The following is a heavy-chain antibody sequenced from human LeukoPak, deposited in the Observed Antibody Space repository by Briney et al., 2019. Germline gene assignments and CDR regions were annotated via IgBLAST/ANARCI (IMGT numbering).Heavy chain of an antibody. CDR2: IYSGGST. D-gene: IGHD5-18*01. CDR3: ASPTGYSYGHPYDY. CDR1: GFTVSSNY. V-gene: IGHV3-66*01. Sequence: GGSLRLSCAASGFTVSSNYMSWVRQAPGKGLEWVSVIYSGGSTYYADSVKGRFTISRDNSKNTLYLQMNSLRAEDTAVYYCASPTGYSYGHPYDYWGQGTLVTVSS. J-gene: IGHJ4*02.